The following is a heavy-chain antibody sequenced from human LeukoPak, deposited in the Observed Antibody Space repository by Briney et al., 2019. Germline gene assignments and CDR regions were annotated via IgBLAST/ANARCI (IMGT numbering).Heavy chain of an antibody. CDR1: GFTFSSYW. V-gene: IGHV3-7*01. Sequence: GGSLRLSCAASGFTFSSYWMSWVRQAPGKGLEWVANINQDGGEXXXXDXXXGRFTISRDNAKNSLYLQMNSLRAEDTAVYHCAXXXSCTXXXXPDYWGQGTLVTVSS. D-gene: IGHD2-2*01. CDR2: INQDGGEX. CDR3: AXXXSCTXXXXPDY. J-gene: IGHJ4*02.